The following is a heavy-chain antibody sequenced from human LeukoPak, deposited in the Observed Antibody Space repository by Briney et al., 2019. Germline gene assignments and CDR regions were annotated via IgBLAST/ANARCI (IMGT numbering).Heavy chain of an antibody. CDR2: IFYSGST. CDR1: GGSISTSNYY. CDR3: ARDPGFGELLFDY. J-gene: IGHJ4*02. D-gene: IGHD3-10*01. Sequence: SETLSLTCTVSGGSISTSNYYWGWIRQPPGKGLEWIGNIFYSGSTYYSPSLRSRVTISLDTSRNQFSLKLSSVTAADTAVYYCARDPGFGELLFDYWGQGTLVTVSS. V-gene: IGHV4-39*07.